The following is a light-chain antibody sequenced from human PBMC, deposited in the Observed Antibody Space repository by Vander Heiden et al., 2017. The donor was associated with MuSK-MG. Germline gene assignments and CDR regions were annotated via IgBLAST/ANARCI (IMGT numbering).Light chain of an antibody. J-gene: IGKJ2*01. V-gene: IGKV1-5*03. CDR2: KAS. CDR1: QSIDRW. Sequence: DIQMTQSPSTLSASVGDRVTITCRASQSIDRWLAWYQQKPGKAPKRLIYKASTVESGVTSRFSGSGSGTEFTLTINGLQPDDFASYYCQQYKTFPYIFGQGTKLDIK. CDR3: QQYKTFPYI.